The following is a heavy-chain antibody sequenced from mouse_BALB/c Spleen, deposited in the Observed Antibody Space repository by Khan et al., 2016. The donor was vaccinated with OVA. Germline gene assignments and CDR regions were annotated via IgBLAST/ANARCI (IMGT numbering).Heavy chain of an antibody. Sequence: EVQLQQSGTVLARPGASVKMSCKASGYSFTNYWMHWVKQRPGQVLEWVGAIYPGNSDTRHNQKFKGKAKLTAVTSASTAYMELSSLTSKDSAVYYCSRSYDSYYFDYWGLGTTLTVSS. D-gene: IGHD2-4*01. J-gene: IGHJ2*01. CDR1: GYSFTNYW. V-gene: IGHV1-5*01. CDR2: IYPGNSDT. CDR3: SRSYDSYYFDY.